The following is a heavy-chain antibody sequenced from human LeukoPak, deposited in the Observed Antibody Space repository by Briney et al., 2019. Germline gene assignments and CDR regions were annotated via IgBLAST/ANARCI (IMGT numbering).Heavy chain of an antibody. CDR2: ISCSGGST. V-gene: IGHV3-23*01. J-gene: IGHJ3*02. CDR3: AKDVSSLCFGMGAFDI. Sequence: GGSLRLSCAASGFTFSSYAMSWVRQAPGRGLEWVSAISCSGGSTYYADSVKGRFTISRDNSKNTLYLQMNSLRAEDTDVYYCAKDVSSLCFGMGAFDIWGQGTMVTVSS. CDR1: GFTFSSYA. D-gene: IGHD3-10*01.